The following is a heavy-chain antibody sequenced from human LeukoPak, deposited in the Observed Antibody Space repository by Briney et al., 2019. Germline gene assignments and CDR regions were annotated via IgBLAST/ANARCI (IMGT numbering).Heavy chain of an antibody. Sequence: GGSLRLSCAASGFIFNSYAFSWVRQAPGKGLEWVSEISASSNYKYYADSVKGRFTISRDNSKNMLFLQMNSLRAEDTAVYYCARGQRSCNSASCHLWYFDLWGRGTLASVSS. CDR2: ISASSNYK. CDR3: ARGQRSCNSASCHLWYFDL. V-gene: IGHV3-23*01. D-gene: IGHD2-2*01. J-gene: IGHJ2*01. CDR1: GFIFNSYA.